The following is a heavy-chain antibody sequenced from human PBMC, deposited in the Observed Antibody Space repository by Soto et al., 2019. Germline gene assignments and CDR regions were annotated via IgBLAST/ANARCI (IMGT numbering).Heavy chain of an antibody. J-gene: IGHJ4*02. CDR1: GGSTNIGGYY. CDR2: ISDSGNT. CDR3: ARDLPFYCSGGSCYSGGLGYFDY. D-gene: IGHD2-15*01. Sequence: SETLSLTCTVSGGSTNIGGYYWSWIRQYPGKGLEWIGYISDSGNTYYTPSLKSRVTISVDTSNNQFSLKLTSVTAADTAVYYCARDLPFYCSGGSCYSGGLGYFDYWGQGTLVTVSS. V-gene: IGHV4-31*03.